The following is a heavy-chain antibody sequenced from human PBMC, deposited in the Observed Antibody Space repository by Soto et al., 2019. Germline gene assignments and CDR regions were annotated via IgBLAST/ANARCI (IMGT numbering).Heavy chain of an antibody. D-gene: IGHD3-22*01. CDR2: ISAYNGNT. CDR3: ARDYYGTSYYYDSSGYSGPRDFGY. J-gene: IGHJ4*02. V-gene: IGHV1-18*01. CDR1: GYTFTSYG. Sequence: ASVKVSCKASGYTFTSYGISWVRQAPGQGLEWMGWISAYNGNTNYAQKLQGRVTMTTDTSTSTAYMELRSLRSDDTAVYYCARDYYGTSYYYDSSGYSGPRDFGYWGQGTLVTVSS.